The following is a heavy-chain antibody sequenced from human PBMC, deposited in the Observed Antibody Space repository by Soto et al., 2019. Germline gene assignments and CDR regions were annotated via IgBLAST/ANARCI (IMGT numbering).Heavy chain of an antibody. CDR3: ARGKRTSYYYYYGMDV. CDR2: IWYDGSNK. Sequence: QVQLVESGGGVVQPGRSLRLSCAASGFTFSSYGMHWVRQAPGKGLEWVAVIWYDGSNKYYADSVKGRFTISRDNSKNTLYLQMNSLRAEDTAVYYCARGKRTSYYYYYGMDVWGQGTTVTVSS. D-gene: IGHD1-1*01. J-gene: IGHJ6*02. CDR1: GFTFSSYG. V-gene: IGHV3-33*01.